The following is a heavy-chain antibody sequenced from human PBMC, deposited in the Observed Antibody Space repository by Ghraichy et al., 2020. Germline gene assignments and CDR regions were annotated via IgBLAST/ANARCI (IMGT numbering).Heavy chain of an antibody. CDR2: IYYSGST. Sequence: SETLSLTCTVSGGSISSYYWSWIRQPPGKGLEWIGYIYYSGSTNYNPSLKSRVTISVDTSKNQFSLKLSSVTAADTAVYYCARKEASYYYDSSGPSGFDYWGQGTLVTVSS. CDR1: GGSISSYY. J-gene: IGHJ4*02. V-gene: IGHV4-59*12. D-gene: IGHD3-22*01. CDR3: ARKEASYYYDSSGPSGFDY.